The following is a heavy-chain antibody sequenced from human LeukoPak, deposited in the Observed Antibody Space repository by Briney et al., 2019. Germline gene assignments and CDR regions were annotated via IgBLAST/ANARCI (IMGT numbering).Heavy chain of an antibody. D-gene: IGHD6-19*01. CDR3: AKKGGSDWPPRAFDH. V-gene: IGHV3-23*01. Sequence: PGGSLRLSCAAFGFTFTGYAMNWVRQAPGKGLEWVSGISGNAGDTFYADSVKGRFTISRDNSKNTLYLQMNSLRAEDTAVYYCAKKGGSDWPPRAFDHWGQGTLVTVSS. CDR1: GFTFTGYA. CDR2: ISGNAGDT. J-gene: IGHJ4*02.